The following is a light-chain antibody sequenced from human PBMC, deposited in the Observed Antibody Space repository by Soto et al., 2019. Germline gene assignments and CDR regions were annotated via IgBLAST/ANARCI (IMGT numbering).Light chain of an antibody. V-gene: IGLV2-14*01. Sequence: QSALTQPASVSGSPGQSITISCTGTSSDVGGYNYVSWYQQHPGKAPKLMIYDVSNRPSGVSNRFSGSKSGNTASLTISGLQAEDEADYYCISYTSSSTLLYVFGPGTKLTVL. CDR3: ISYTSSSTLLYV. J-gene: IGLJ1*01. CDR2: DVS. CDR1: SSDVGGYNY.